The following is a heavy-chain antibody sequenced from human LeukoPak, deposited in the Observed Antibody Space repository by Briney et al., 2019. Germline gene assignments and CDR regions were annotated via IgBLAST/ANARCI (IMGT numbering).Heavy chain of an antibody. CDR1: GYTFTGYY. V-gene: IGHV1-2*02. J-gene: IGHJ4*02. Sequence: ASVKVSCKASGYTFTGYYMHWVRQAPGQGLEWMGWINPNSGGTNYAQKFQGRVTMTRNTSISTAYMELSSLRSEDTAVYYCARGRRNPYDYVWGSYRPNFDYWGQGTLVTVSS. CDR2: INPNSGGT. CDR3: ARGRRNPYDYVWGSYRPNFDY. D-gene: IGHD3-16*02.